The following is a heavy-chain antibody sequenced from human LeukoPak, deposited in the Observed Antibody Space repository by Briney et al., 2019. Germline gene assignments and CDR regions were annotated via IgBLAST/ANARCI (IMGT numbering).Heavy chain of an antibody. V-gene: IGHV3-74*01. D-gene: IGHD2-15*01. CDR1: GFTFSSYW. CDR3: AREVGHYYGMDV. Sequence: GGSLRLSCAASGFTFSSYWMHWVRQAPGKGLVWVSHINSDGSNTNYADYVKGRFTISRDNAKNTLYLQLNSLRAEDTAVYYCAREVGHYYGMDVWGQGTTVTVSS. CDR2: INSDGSNT. J-gene: IGHJ6*02.